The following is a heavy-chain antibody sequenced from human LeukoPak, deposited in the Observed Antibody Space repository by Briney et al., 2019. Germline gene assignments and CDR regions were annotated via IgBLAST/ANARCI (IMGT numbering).Heavy chain of an antibody. CDR2: ISAYNVNT. D-gene: IGHD5-18*01. CDR3: AKGAGGFSYYNWFDP. Sequence: ASVKVSCKASGYTFTTCGFSWVRQAPGQGLEWMGWISAYNVNTNYAQKLQGRVTVTTDTSTSTAYMELRSLRSDDTAIYYCAKGAGGFSYYNWFDPWGQGTLVTVSS. V-gene: IGHV1-18*01. J-gene: IGHJ5*02. CDR1: GYTFTTCG.